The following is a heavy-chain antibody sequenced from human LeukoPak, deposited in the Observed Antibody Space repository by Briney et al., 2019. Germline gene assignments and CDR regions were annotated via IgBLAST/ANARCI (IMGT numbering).Heavy chain of an antibody. Sequence: GGSLRLSCAASGFTFSSYWMQWVRQAPGKGLLWVSRINSDGTTTYYADSVKGRFTISRDNAKNTLYLQMNSLRAEDTAVYYCARGNYYGMDVWGQGTTVTVPS. V-gene: IGHV3-74*01. CDR3: ARGNYYGMDV. J-gene: IGHJ6*02. CDR1: GFTFSSYW. CDR2: INSDGTTT.